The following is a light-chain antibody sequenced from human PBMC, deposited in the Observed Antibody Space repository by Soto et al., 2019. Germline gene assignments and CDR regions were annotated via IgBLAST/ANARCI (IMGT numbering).Light chain of an antibody. CDR2: EVS. CDR3: SSYKTSSYYV. CDR1: SNDVGGYNY. Sequence: QSALAQPASVSGSPGQSITISCTGSSNDVGGYNYVSWYQQHPGKAPKLILYEVSNRPSGVSHRFSGSKSANTASLTISGLQTEDEADYYCSSYKTSSYYVFGTGTKVTVL. V-gene: IGLV2-14*01. J-gene: IGLJ1*01.